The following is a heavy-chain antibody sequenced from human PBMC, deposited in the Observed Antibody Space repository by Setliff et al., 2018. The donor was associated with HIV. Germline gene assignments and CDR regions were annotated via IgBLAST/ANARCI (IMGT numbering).Heavy chain of an antibody. V-gene: IGHV5-10-1*01. CDR1: GYSFGSYW. D-gene: IGHD1-26*01. CDR3: ARDSGSSSYYYYYMDV. CDR2: INPYDSNT. Sequence: PGASLTISCKGSGYSFGSYWITWVRQMPGQGLEWMGRINPYDSNTNYRPSFQGHVSMSVDKSSSTAYLQWISLNASDTVMYYCARDSGSSSYYYYYMDVWGKGTTVTVSS. J-gene: IGHJ6*03.